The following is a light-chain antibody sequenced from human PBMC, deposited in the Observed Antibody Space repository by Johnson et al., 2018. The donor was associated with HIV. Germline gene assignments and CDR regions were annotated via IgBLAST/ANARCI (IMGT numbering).Light chain of an antibody. V-gene: IGLV1-51*01. CDR1: SSNIGNNS. CDR3: GAWDSSLSGFV. Sequence: QSVLTQPPSVSAAPGQTVTIPCSGNSSNIGNNSVSWCQRLPGTAPKLLIHDNNKLPSGIPDRFSGSKSGTSATLGITGLQTGDEADYYCGAWDSSLSGFVFGTGTMVTVL. CDR2: DNN. J-gene: IGLJ1*01.